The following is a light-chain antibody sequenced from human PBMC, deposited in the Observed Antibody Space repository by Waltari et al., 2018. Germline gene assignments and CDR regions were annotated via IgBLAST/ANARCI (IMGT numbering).Light chain of an antibody. V-gene: IGLV2-8*01. CDR3: SSYAGSINPYV. CDR1: SSDVGGYTY. Sequence: QSALTQPPSASGSPGQSVTISCTGTSSDVGGYTYVSWYQQLPGKAPKLLISEVTNRPSGVPDRFSGSKSGNTASLTVSGLQTEDEADYYCSSYAGSINPYVFGSGTRVTVL. J-gene: IGLJ1*01. CDR2: EVT.